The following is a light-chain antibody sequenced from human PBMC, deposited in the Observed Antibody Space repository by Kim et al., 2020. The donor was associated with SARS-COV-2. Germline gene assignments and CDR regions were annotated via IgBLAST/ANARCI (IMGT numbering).Light chain of an antibody. V-gene: IGKV1-5*03. CDR3: QQYNTYSGT. J-gene: IGKJ1*01. CDR2: QSS. CDR1: QNIDTW. Sequence: ATVGDRVTITCRANQNIDTWLAWFQQNPGKAPKLLVYQSSTLETGVPSRFSGSGSGTEFTLSISSLQPDDFATYYCQQYNTYSGTFGQGTKVDIK.